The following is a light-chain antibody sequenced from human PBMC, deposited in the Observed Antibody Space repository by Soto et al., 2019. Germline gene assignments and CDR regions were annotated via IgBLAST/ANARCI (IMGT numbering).Light chain of an antibody. Sequence: QSVLTQPRSVSGSPGQSVTISSTGTSSDVGGYNFVSWYQQHPGKAPKLMIYDVSKRPSGVPDRFSGSKSGNTASLTISGLQAEDEADCYCCSYAGSYTWVFGGGTKLTVL. CDR2: DVS. CDR3: CSYAGSYTWV. V-gene: IGLV2-11*01. CDR1: SSDVGGYNF. J-gene: IGLJ3*02.